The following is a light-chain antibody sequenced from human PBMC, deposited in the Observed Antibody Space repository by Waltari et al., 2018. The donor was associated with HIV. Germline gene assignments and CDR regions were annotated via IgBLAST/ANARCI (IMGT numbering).Light chain of an antibody. Sequence: DIVMTQSPDSLAVSLGERATINCKSSQSVFYNSNKNNVLAWYQNKPRQPPKLLINSASTRKSGVPDRISGSGSGTDFILTSNSLQPEDVAVYYCQQDYILHTFGPGTKVEIK. CDR2: SAS. CDR1: QSVFYNSNKNNV. J-gene: IGKJ3*01. CDR3: QQDYILHT. V-gene: IGKV4-1*01.